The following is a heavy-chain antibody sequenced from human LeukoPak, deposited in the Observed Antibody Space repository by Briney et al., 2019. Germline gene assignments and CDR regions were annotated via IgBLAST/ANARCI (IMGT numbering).Heavy chain of an antibody. D-gene: IGHD5-18*01. J-gene: IGHJ6*02. CDR1: GFTFSSYS. V-gene: IGHV3-48*04. CDR3: ARGARGYNILYNYYYYGMDV. Sequence: PGGSLRLSCAASGFTFSSYSMNWVRQAPGKGLEWVSYISNSGTALYYADSVKGRFTISRDNAKNSLFLQMNSLRAEDTAVYYCARGARGYNILYNYYYYGMDVWGQGTTVTVSS. CDR2: ISNSGTAL.